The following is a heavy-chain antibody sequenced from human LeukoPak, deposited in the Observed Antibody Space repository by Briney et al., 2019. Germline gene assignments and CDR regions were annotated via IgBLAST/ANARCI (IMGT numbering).Heavy chain of an antibody. CDR3: ARHTPSKRIWFDP. D-gene: IGHD2-15*01. V-gene: IGHV4-34*01. CDR1: GGSFSGYY. CDR2: INHSGST. J-gene: IGHJ5*02. Sequence: PSETLSLTCAVYGGSFSGYYWSWIRQPPGKGLEWIGEINHSGSTNYNPSLKSRVTISVDTSKNQFSLKLSSVTAADTAVYYCARHTPSKRIWFDPWGQGTLVTVSS.